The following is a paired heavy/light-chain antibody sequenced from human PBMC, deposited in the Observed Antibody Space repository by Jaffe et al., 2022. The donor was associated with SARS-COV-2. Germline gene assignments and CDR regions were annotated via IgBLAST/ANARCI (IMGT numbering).Light chain of an antibody. CDR3: TSHTSISRI. CDR2: DVS. J-gene: IGLJ2*01. V-gene: IGLV2-14*01. CDR1: SSDIGDYTY. Sequence: QSALTQPASVSGSPGQSITIPCTGTSSDIGDYTYVSWYQQYPGKAPKLLIYDVSYRPSGVSDRFSGSKSGNTASLTISGLQAEDEADYYCTSHTSISRIFGGGTRLTVL.
Heavy chain of an antibody. CDR3: VRDRANRYFDF. Sequence: QVQLVESGGGVVQPGGSLRLSCAASRFTFSSHGMHWVRQVPGKGLEWLAVIWYDGSNKYYADSVKGRFIISRDNSKNTLYLQMNSLRFEDTAVYYCVRDRANRYFDFWGQGTLVTVSS. J-gene: IGHJ4*02. V-gene: IGHV3-33*01. CDR2: IWYDGSNK. CDR1: RFTFSSHG. D-gene: IGHD2-8*01.